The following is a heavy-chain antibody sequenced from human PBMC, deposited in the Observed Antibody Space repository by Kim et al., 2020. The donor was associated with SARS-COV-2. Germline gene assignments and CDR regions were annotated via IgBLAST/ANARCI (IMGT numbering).Heavy chain of an antibody. J-gene: IGHJ4*02. V-gene: IGHV3-30*01. CDR3: ARPNYDCWGGYFDY. D-gene: IGHD3-3*01. Sequence: EDSVEGRFTLPRDNSKNTLYLQRNSLRAEDTAVYYCARPNYDCWGGYFDYWGQGTLVTVSS.